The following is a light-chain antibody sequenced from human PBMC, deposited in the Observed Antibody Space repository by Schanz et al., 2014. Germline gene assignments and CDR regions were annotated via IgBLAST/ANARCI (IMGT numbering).Light chain of an antibody. CDR3: QHYGTSPGT. CDR1: QSVRSN. Sequence: EIVMTQSPATLSVSPGERATLSCRASQSVRSNLAWYQQKPGQAPRLLIYGASTRATGIPDRFSGSGSGTDFTLTINSVEPEDFAVYYCQHYGTSPGTFGRGTKVEV. V-gene: IGKV3-15*01. CDR2: GAS. J-gene: IGKJ1*01.